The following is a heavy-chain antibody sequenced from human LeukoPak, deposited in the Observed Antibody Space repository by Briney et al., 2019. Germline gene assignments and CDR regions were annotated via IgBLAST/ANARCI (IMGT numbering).Heavy chain of an antibody. Sequence: NSSETLSLTCTVSGDSISSSHYYWGWIRQAPGKGLEWIGSIYYSGNTYYNPSLKSPVTISVDTSKKQLSLKLSSVTAADTAVYYCARPGSGYWFDPWGQGTLVTVSS. CDR2: IYYSGNT. CDR3: ARPGSGYWFDP. D-gene: IGHD3-10*01. J-gene: IGHJ5*02. V-gene: IGHV4-39*01. CDR1: GDSISSSHYY.